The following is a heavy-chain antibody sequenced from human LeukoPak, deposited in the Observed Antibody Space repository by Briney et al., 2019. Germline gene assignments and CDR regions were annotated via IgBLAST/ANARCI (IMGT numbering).Heavy chain of an antibody. CDR3: ARSAIDAFDI. CDR2: ICNSGST. V-gene: IGHV4-59*08. Sequence: SETLSLTCTVSGGSISRYYWSWIRQPPAKGLECIGYICNSGSTNYNPSLKSRVSISVDTSKNQFSLKLSSVTAADTAVYYCARSAIDAFDIWGQGTMVTVSS. D-gene: IGHD6-25*01. J-gene: IGHJ3*02. CDR1: GGSISRYY.